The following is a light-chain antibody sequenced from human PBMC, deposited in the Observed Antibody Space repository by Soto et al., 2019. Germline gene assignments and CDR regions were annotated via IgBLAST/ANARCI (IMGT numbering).Light chain of an antibody. CDR1: QSVSSSY. Sequence: EIVLTQSPGTLYLSPGERATLSCRASQSVSSSYLAWYQQKPGQAPRLLIYGASSRATGIPDRFSGSGSGTDFTLTISRLEPEDFSVYYCQQYGSARWPFGPGPK. CDR2: GAS. CDR3: QQYGSARWP. J-gene: IGKJ1*01. V-gene: IGKV3-20*01.